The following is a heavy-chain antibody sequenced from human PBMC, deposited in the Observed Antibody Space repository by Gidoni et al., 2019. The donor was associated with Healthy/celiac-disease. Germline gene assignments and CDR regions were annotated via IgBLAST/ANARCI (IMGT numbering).Heavy chain of an antibody. J-gene: IGHJ4*02. D-gene: IGHD2-21*01. V-gene: IGHV2-5*01. CDR1: GFSLSTSGVG. Sequence: QITLKESGPTLVKPTQTLTLTCTFSGFSLSTSGVGVGWIRQPPGKALEWLALIYWNDDKRYSPSLKSRLTITKDTSKNQVVLTMTNMDPVDTATYYCAHLLWFPPGFDYWGQGTLVTVSS. CDR2: IYWNDDK. CDR3: AHLLWFPPGFDY.